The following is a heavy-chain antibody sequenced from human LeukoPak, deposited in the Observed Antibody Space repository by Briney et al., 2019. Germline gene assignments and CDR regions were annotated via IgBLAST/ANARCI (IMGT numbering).Heavy chain of an antibody. Sequence: GGSLRLSCAASGFTFSSYEMNWVRQAPGKGLEWVAFIRYDGSNKYYADSVKGRFTISRDNSKNTLYLQMNSLRAEDTAVYYCAKDPHYGDLYYFDYWGQGTLVTVSS. J-gene: IGHJ4*02. CDR2: IRYDGSNK. CDR3: AKDPHYGDLYYFDY. V-gene: IGHV3-30*02. D-gene: IGHD4-17*01. CDR1: GFTFSSYE.